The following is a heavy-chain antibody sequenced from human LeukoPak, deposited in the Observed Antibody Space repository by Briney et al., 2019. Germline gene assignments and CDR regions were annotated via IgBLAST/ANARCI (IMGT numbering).Heavy chain of an antibody. Sequence: SETLSLTCTVSGGSISSYYWSWIRQPPGKGLEWIGYIYYSGSTNYNPSLKSRVTISVDTSKSQFSLKLSSVTAADTAVYYCARVGYCSGGSCYSPHFDYWGQGTLVTVSS. D-gene: IGHD2-15*01. CDR2: IYYSGST. V-gene: IGHV4-59*01. J-gene: IGHJ4*02. CDR3: ARVGYCSGGSCYSPHFDY. CDR1: GGSISSYY.